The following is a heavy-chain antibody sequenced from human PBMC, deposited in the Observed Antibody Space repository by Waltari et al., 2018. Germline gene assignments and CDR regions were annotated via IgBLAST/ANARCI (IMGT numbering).Heavy chain of an antibody. CDR1: GFTVSSNY. V-gene: IGHV3-53*01. J-gene: IGHJ6*02. CDR3: ARVEMATPLYGMDV. D-gene: IGHD5-12*01. CDR2: IYSGGST. Sequence: EVQLVESGGGLIQPGGSLRLSCAASGFTVSSNYMSWVRQAPGKGLEWVSVIYSGGSTYYADSVKGRFTISRDNAKNTLYLQMNSLRAEDTAVYYCARVEMATPLYGMDVWGQGTTVTVSS.